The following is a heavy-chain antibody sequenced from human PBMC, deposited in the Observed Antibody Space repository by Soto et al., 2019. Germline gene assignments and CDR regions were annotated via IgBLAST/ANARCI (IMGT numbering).Heavy chain of an antibody. D-gene: IGHD3-22*01. J-gene: IGHJ5*02. CDR2: ISYDGSNK. CDR3: ASSHYDDSSGYSLWWFDP. Sequence: QVQLVESGGGVVQPGRSLRLSCAASGFTFSSYAMHWVRQAPGKGLEWVAVISYDGSNKYYADSVKGRFTISRDNSKNTLYLQMNSLRAEDTAVYYCASSHYDDSSGYSLWWFDPWGQGTLVTVSS. CDR1: GFTFSSYA. V-gene: IGHV3-30-3*01.